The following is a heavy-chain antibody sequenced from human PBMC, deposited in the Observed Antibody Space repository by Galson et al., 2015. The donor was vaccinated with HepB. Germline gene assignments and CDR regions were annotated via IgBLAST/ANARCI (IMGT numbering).Heavy chain of an antibody. CDR2: TYYTSRWYN. Sequence: CAISGDSVSRNNVAWNWIRQSPSRGLEWLGRTYYTSRWYNDYAVSVQSRITINPDTSKNQVSLQLNSVTPEDTAVYYCARELTNVFGYWGQGTLVTVSS. V-gene: IGHV6-1*01. D-gene: IGHD1-1*01. CDR3: ARELTNVFGY. J-gene: IGHJ4*02. CDR1: GDSVSRNNVA.